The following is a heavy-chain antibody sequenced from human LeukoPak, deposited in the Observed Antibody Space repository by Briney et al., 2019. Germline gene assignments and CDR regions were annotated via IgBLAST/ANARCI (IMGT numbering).Heavy chain of an antibody. D-gene: IGHD3-10*01. Sequence: GGSLRLSCAASGFTFSSYAMSWVRQAPGKGLEWVSAISGSGGSTYYADSVKGRFTNSRDNPKNTLYLQMNSLRAEDTAVYYCAKDLEGSGSSPLNYYYYGMDVWGQGTTVTVSS. CDR1: GFTFSSYA. CDR2: ISGSGGST. J-gene: IGHJ6*02. CDR3: AKDLEGSGSSPLNYYYYGMDV. V-gene: IGHV3-23*01.